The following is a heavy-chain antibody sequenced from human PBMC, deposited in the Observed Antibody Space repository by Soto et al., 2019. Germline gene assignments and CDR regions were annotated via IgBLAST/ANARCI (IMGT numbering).Heavy chain of an antibody. J-gene: IGHJ4*02. V-gene: IGHV4-59*01. Sequence: PSETLSLTCTVSGGSISSYYWSWIRQPPGKGLEWIGYIYYSGSTNYNPSLKSRVTISVDTSKNQFSLKLSSVTAADTAVYYCASSSTSSSTYYDFWSGYYTGYFDYWDQRTLVTVSS. CDR1: GGSISSYY. CDR2: IYYSGST. D-gene: IGHD3-3*01. CDR3: ASSSTSSSTYYDFWSGYYTGYFDY.